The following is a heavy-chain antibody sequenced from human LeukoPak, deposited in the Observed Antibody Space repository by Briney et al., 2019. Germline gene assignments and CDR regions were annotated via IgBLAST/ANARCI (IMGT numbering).Heavy chain of an antibody. CDR1: GFTFSNAW. D-gene: IGHD2-21*01. J-gene: IGHJ3*02. CDR3: VRDHLWAFDI. Sequence: GGSLTLSCAASGFTFSNAWMSWVSQAQGKGLEWVSSISSGGTYKYYADSVKGRFTISRDNAQNSLYLQMNGLRVEDTAVYYCVRDHLWAFDIWGQGTVDTVSS. V-gene: IGHV3-21*01. CDR2: ISSGGTYK.